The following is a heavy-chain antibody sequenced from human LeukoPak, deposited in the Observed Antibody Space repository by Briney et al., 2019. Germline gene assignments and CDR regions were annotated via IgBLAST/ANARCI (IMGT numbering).Heavy chain of an antibody. CDR3: ARGGGLFNI. Sequence: PSETLSLTCTVSGGPISSYDWSWIRQPPGKELEWIGYIYYSGSTNYNPSLKSRVTISLDMSKNQFSLKLNSVTATDTAVYYCARGGGLFNIWGQGTMVTVSS. V-gene: IGHV4-59*01. J-gene: IGHJ3*02. CDR2: IYYSGST. CDR1: GGPISSYD. D-gene: IGHD2-21*01.